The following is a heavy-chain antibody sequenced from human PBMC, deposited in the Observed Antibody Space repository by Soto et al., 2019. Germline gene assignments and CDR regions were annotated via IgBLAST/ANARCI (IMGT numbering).Heavy chain of an antibody. D-gene: IGHD3-10*01. V-gene: IGHV1-69*08. CDR2: IIPSLKTT. CDR1: GGTFGNYV. CDR3: ASGPPYFYGSGPWYFDL. J-gene: IGHJ2*01. Sequence: QVQLVQSGAEVKKPGSSVKVSCKTSGGTFGNYVISWVRQAPGQGLEWMGRIIPSLKTTTYAQKFQGRVTIPADKSTSTAYMEASSLASEDTAVYYCASGPPYFYGSGPWYFDLWGRGTLVTVSS.